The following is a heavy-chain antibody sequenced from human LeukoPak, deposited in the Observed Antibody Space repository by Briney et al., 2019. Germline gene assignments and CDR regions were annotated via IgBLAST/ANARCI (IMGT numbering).Heavy chain of an antibody. CDR3: TKGVLGGTQSVSAGLDS. CDR1: GFTFSSYS. Sequence: GGSLRLSCAASGFTFSSYSMNWVRQAPGKGLEWVAVISYDGSNKYYADTVKGRFTISRDNSKNTLYLQMNSLRAEDTAVYYCTKGVLGGTQSVSAGLDSWGQGTLVTASS. CDR2: ISYDGSNK. J-gene: IGHJ4*02. D-gene: IGHD3-16*01. V-gene: IGHV3-30*18.